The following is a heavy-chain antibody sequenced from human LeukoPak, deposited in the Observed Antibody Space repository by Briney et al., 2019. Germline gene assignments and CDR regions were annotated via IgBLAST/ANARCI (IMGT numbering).Heavy chain of an antibody. CDR1: GVSISSSYSY. CDR3: ARPRWAAYNWFDP. Sequence: SETLSLTCTVSGVSISSSYSYWGWIRQPPGMGLEWIGSIYYSGSTYYNPSLKSRVTISVDTSKNQFSLKLNSVTAADTAVYYCARPRWAAYNWFDPWGQGTLVTVSS. V-gene: IGHV4-39*01. J-gene: IGHJ5*02. CDR2: IYYSGST. D-gene: IGHD1-26*01.